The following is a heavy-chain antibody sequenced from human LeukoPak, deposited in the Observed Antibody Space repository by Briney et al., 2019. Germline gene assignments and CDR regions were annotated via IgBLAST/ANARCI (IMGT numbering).Heavy chain of an antibody. CDR1: GDSISRYY. CDR2: IHYSGST. D-gene: IGHD5-12*01. CDR3: AKHLVASTPFFDS. Sequence: SETLSLTCTVSGDSISRYYWSWIRQPPGKGLEWIAFIHYSGSTNYNPPLKSRVTISMDTSRNQFSLRLSSVTAADTAVYYCAKHLVASTPFFDSWGQGTLVTVSS. J-gene: IGHJ4*02. V-gene: IGHV4-59*08.